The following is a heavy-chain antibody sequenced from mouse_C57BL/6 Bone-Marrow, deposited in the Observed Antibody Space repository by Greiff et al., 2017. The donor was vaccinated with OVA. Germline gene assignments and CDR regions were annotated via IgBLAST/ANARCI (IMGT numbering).Heavy chain of an antibody. J-gene: IGHJ3*01. D-gene: IGHD1-1*01. CDR3: ARNYGSSFAY. Sequence: EVKLMESGGDLVKPGGSLKLSCAASGFTFSSYGMSWVRQTPDKRLEWVATISSGGSYTYYPDSVKGRFTISRDNAKNTLYLQMSSLKSEDTAMYYCARNYGSSFAYWGQGTLVTVSA. V-gene: IGHV5-6*01. CDR2: ISSGGSYT. CDR1: GFTFSSYG.